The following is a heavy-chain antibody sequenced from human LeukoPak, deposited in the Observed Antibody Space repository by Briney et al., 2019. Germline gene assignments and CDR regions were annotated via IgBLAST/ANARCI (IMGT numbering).Heavy chain of an antibody. D-gene: IGHD6-25*01. J-gene: IGHJ3*02. CDR3: ARRSAAKDAFDI. Sequence: GGSLRLSCAASGFTFSSYWMHWVRHAPGKGLVWVSRINSDGSSTSYADPVKGRFTISRDNAKNTLYLQMNSLRAEDTAVYYCARRSAAKDAFDIWGQGTMVTVSS. V-gene: IGHV3-74*01. CDR1: GFTFSSYW. CDR2: INSDGSST.